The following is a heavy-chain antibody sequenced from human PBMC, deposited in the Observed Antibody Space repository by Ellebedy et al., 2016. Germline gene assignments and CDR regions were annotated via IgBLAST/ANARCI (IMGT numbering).Heavy chain of an antibody. CDR3: ARGGLQLWPNWSYWYFDL. V-gene: IGHV3-7*03. D-gene: IGHD5-18*01. J-gene: IGHJ2*01. CDR2: IKQDGSEK. CDR1: GFTFSSYW. Sequence: GGSLRLSCAASGFTFSSYWMSWVRQAPGKGLEWVANIKQDGSEKYYVDSVKGRFTISRDNAKNSLYLQMNSLRAEDTAVYYCARGGLQLWPNWSYWYFDLWGRGTLVTVSS.